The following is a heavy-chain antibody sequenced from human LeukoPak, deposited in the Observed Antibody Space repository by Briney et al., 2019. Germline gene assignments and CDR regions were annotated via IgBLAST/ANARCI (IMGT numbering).Heavy chain of an antibody. V-gene: IGHV1-18*01. CDR3: AKVSLATVTTYY. J-gene: IGHJ4*02. CDR2: ISGYNGYT. Sequence: ASVKVSCKASGYTFISYGVTWVRQAPGQGLEWMGWISGYNGYTNYAQNFQDRVTMTTDTSTNTAYMELRSLRSDDTAVYYCAKVSLATVTTYYWGQGTLVTVSS. D-gene: IGHD4-17*01. CDR1: GYTFISYG.